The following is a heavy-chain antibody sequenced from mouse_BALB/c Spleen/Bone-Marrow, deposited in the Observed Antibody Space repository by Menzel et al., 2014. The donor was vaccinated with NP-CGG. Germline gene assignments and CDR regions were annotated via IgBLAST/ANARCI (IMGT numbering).Heavy chain of an antibody. D-gene: IGHD1-1*01. Sequence: SGAELVRPGASVKLSCKASGYSFTSYWMNWVKQRPGQGLEWIGMIHPSDSETRLNQKFKDKATLTVDKSSSTAYMQLSSPTSEDFAVYYCAREREITTVVAGDWYFDVWGAGTTVTVSS. CDR3: AREREITTVVAGDWYFDV. CDR2: IHPSDSET. J-gene: IGHJ1*01. V-gene: IGHV1-74*04. CDR1: GYSFTSYW.